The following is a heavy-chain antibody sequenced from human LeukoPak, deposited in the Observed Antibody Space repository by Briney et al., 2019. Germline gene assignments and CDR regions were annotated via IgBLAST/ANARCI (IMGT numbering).Heavy chain of an antibody. CDR2: ISASYTYI. D-gene: IGHD2-2*01. CDR3: AREPSGGYCSSSSCSRYFQH. V-gene: IGHV3-21*01. Sequence: GGSLRLSCAASGFIFSGYSMNWVRQAPGKGLEWVSSISASYTYINYADSLKGRFTISRDNAKNSLYLQMNSLRAEDTAVYYCAREPSGGYCSSSSCSRYFQHWGQGTLVTVSS. CDR1: GFIFSGYS. J-gene: IGHJ1*01.